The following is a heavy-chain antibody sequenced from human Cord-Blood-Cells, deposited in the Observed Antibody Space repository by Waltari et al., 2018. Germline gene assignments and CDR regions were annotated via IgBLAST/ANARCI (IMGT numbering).Heavy chain of an antibody. CDR3: ARDKTYGDYYYYGMDV. CDR2: IIPIFGTA. CDR1: GGTFSSYA. Sequence: QVQLVQSGAEVKKPGSSVTVSCKASGGTFSSYAISWVRQAPGQGLEWMGGIIPIFGTANYAQKFQGRVTITADKSTSTAYMELSSLRSEDTAVYYCARDKTYGDYYYYGMDVWGQGTTVTVSS. J-gene: IGHJ6*02. D-gene: IGHD4-17*01. V-gene: IGHV1-69*06.